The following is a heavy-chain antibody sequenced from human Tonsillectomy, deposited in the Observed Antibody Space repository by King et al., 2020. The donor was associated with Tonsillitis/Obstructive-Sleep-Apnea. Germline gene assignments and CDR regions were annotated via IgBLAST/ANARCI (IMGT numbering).Heavy chain of an antibody. Sequence: VQLVESGGGLVQPGGSLRLSCAASGFTFSSYWMHWVRQAPGKGLVWVSRIDGDGSSKSYADAVKGRFTISRDNAKNTLYLQMNSLRAEDTAVYHCAREGARGYPNDYWGQGTLVTVSS. V-gene: IGHV3-74*01. CDR3: AREGARGYPNDY. J-gene: IGHJ4*02. CDR1: GFTFSSYW. CDR2: IDGDGSSK. D-gene: IGHD1-26*01.